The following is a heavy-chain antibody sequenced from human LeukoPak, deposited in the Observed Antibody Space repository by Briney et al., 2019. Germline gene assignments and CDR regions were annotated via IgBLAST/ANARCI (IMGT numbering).Heavy chain of an antibody. Sequence: GGSLRLSCAASGFTFSSYTMNWVRQAPGKGLEWVAVISYDGSNKYYADSVKGRFTISRDNSKNTLYLQMNSLRAEDTAVYYCAKDTWFGEFTGDAFDIWGQGTMVTVSS. D-gene: IGHD3-10*01. CDR1: GFTFSSYT. CDR2: ISYDGSNK. V-gene: IGHV3-30*18. CDR3: AKDTWFGEFTGDAFDI. J-gene: IGHJ3*02.